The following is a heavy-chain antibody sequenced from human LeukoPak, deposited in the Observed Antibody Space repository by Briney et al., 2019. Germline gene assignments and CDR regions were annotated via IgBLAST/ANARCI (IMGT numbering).Heavy chain of an antibody. J-gene: IGHJ4*02. Sequence: PGRSLRLSCAASGFTFSSYAMHWVRQAPGKGLEWVAVISYDGSNKYYADSVKGRFTISRDNSKNTLYLQMNSLRAEDTAVYYCARGHSSSWSFFDYWGQGTLVTVSS. CDR1: GFTFSSYA. CDR2: ISYDGSNK. V-gene: IGHV3-30*04. CDR3: ARGHSSSWSFFDY. D-gene: IGHD6-13*01.